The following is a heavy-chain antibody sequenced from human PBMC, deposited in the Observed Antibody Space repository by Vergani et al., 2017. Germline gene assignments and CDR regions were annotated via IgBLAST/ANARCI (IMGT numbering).Heavy chain of an antibody. CDR1: GFTFSSYS. J-gene: IGHJ5*02. CDR3: ASPSEYGILTGPLRLA. D-gene: IGHD3-9*01. V-gene: IGHV3-21*01. Sequence: EVQLVESGGGLVKPGGSLRLSCAASGFTFSSYSMNWVRQAPGKGLEWVSSISSTSRYIYYAYSVKGRFTIFRDNAKNALYLQMHSPRAEDTALYYCASPSEYGILTGPLRLAWSQGSLVTVSS. CDR2: ISSTSRYI.